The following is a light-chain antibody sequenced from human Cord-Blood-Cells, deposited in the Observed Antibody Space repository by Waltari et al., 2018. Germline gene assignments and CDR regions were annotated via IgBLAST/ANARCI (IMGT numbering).Light chain of an antibody. J-gene: IGKJ3*01. V-gene: IGKV4-1*01. CDR3: QQYYSTPFT. CDR2: WAS. CDR1: QSVLYSSNNKNN. Sequence: DIVMTQSPDSLAVSLGERSTINCKSSQSVLYSSNNKNNLAWYQQKPGHPPKLLIYWASTRESGVPDRFSGSGSGTDFTLTISSLQAEDVAVYYCQQYYSTPFTFGPGTKVDIK.